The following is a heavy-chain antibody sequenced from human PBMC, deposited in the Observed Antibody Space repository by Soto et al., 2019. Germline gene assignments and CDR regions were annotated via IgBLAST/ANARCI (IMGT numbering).Heavy chain of an antibody. D-gene: IGHD1-1*01. CDR3: GRNVTKTFRDWCDP. CDR2: IYATGTT. J-gene: IGHJ5*02. CDR1: GASISGFY. V-gene: IGHV4-4*07. Sequence: SETLSLTCTVSGASISGFYWSWIRKSAGKGLEWIGRIYATGTTDYNPSLKSRVMMSVDTSKKQFSLKLRSVTAADTAVYYGGRNVTKTFRDWCDPWGQRMAVTFCS.